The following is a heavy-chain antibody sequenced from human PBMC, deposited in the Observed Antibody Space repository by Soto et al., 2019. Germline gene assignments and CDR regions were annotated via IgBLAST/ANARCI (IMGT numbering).Heavy chain of an antibody. Sequence: ASLKVSCKGSGYTFTSSSISWLRQAPGQGLEWMGWISAYNGNTNYAQKLQGRVTMTTDTSTSTAYMELRSLRSDDTAVYYCARGRAYCGGDCYSGVYYYYGMDVWGQGTTVTVSS. CDR2: ISAYNGNT. D-gene: IGHD2-21*02. V-gene: IGHV1-18*01. CDR3: ARGRAYCGGDCYSGVYYYYGMDV. J-gene: IGHJ6*02. CDR1: GYTFTSSS.